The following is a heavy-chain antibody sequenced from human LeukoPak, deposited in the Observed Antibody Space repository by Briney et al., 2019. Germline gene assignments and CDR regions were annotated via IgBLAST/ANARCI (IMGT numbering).Heavy chain of an antibody. CDR1: GFTFSSYG. J-gene: IGHJ4*02. D-gene: IGHD6-13*01. Sequence: GGSLRLSCAASGFTFSSYGMDLVRQAPGKGLEWVAVIWYDGSNKYYADSVKGRFTISRDNSKNTLYLQMNSLRAEDTAVYYCAKDLAAAGIFDYWGQGTLVTVSS. CDR2: IWYDGSNK. CDR3: AKDLAAAGIFDY. V-gene: IGHV3-33*06.